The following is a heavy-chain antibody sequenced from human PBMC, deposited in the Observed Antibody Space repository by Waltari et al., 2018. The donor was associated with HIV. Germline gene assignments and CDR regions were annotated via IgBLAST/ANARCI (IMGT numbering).Heavy chain of an antibody. CDR1: GYTCTSYK. J-gene: IGHJ6*02. CDR2: MNPNSGNT. V-gene: IGHV1-8*01. Sequence: QVQLVQYGAEVKKPGASVKAYSKASGYTCTSYKINGLRPATGQGLEWMGWMNPNSGNTGYAQKFQGRVTMTRNTSISTAYMELSSLRSEDTAVYYCARGRWGNYYYYGMDVWGQGTTVTVSS. D-gene: IGHD2-8*02. CDR3: ARGRWGNYYYYGMDV.